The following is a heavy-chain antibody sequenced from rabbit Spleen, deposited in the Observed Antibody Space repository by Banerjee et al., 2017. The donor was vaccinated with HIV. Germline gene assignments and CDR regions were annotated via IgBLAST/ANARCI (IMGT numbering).Heavy chain of an antibody. D-gene: IGHD1-1*01. CDR2: ITTGANA. J-gene: IGHJ6*01. V-gene: IGHV1S69*01. CDR1: GIDLSSYA. Sequence: QSLEESGGRLVTPGTPLTLTCTVSGIDLSSYAMNWVRQAPGKGLEWIGIITTGANAYYASWAKGRFTISKTSTTVDLKITSPTTEDTATYFCGRSAYTSNPDYFNHGMDLWGPGPLVTVS. CDR3: GRSAYTSNPDYFNHGMDL.